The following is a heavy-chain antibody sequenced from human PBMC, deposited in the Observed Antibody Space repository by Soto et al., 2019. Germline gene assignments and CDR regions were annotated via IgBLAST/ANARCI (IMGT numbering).Heavy chain of an antibody. CDR2: IYHSGST. J-gene: IGHJ6*02. CDR3: ARGGTIFGVVAGYYYGMDV. V-gene: IGHV4-4*02. CDR1: GGSISSSDW. Sequence: SETLSLTCAVSGGSISSSDWWSWVRQPPGKGLEWIGEIYHSGSTNYNPSLKSRVTISVDKSKNQFSLKLSSVTAADTAVYYCARGGTIFGVVAGYYYGMDVWGQGTTVPVSS. D-gene: IGHD3-3*01.